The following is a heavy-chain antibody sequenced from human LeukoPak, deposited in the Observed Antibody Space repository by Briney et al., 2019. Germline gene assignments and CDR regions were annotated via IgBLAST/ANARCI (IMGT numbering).Heavy chain of an antibody. D-gene: IGHD5-18*01. CDR1: GFTFSSYE. Sequence: GGSPRLSCAASGFTFSSYEMNWVRQAPGKGLEWVSYISSSGSTIYYADSVKGRFTISRDNAKNSLYLQMNSLRAEDTAVYYCARLEYSYGYGPYYYYMDVWGKGTTVTVSS. CDR2: ISSSGSTI. J-gene: IGHJ6*03. V-gene: IGHV3-48*03. CDR3: ARLEYSYGYGPYYYYMDV.